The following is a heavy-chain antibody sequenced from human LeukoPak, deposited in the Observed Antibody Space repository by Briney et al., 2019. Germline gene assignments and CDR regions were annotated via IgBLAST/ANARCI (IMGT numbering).Heavy chain of an antibody. J-gene: IGHJ4*02. CDR2: ISSSSSYI. D-gene: IGHD3-22*01. CDR3: ACMSRDSSGYYSQRTTDY. V-gene: IGHV3-21*01. CDR1: GFTFSSYS. Sequence: GGSLRLSCAASGFTFSSYSMNWVRQAPGKGLEWVSSISSSSSYIYYADSVRGRLTISRDNAKNSLYLQMNSLRAEDTAVYYCACMSRDSSGYYSQRTTDYWGQGTLVTVSS.